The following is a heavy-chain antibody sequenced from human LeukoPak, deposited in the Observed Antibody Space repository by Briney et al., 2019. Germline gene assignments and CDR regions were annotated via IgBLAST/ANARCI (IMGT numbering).Heavy chain of an antibody. CDR3: VKGDLKYSSSWAVDY. Sequence: GGALRLSCSASGFTFSSYAMHWVRQAPGKGLEYVSAISSNGGSTYYADSVKGRFTISRDNSKNTLYLQMSSLRAEDTVVYYCVKGDLKYSSSWAVDYWGQGTLVTVSS. J-gene: IGHJ4*02. CDR2: ISSNGGST. D-gene: IGHD6-13*01. CDR1: GFTFSSYA. V-gene: IGHV3-64D*06.